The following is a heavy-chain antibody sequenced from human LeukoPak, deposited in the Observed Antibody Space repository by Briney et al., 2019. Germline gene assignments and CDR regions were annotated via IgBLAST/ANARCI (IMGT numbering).Heavy chain of an antibody. V-gene: IGHV3-48*01. Sequence: GGSLRLSCAASGFTFSSYIMNWVRQAPGKGLEWLSYISNSGSTIYYADSVKGRFSISRDNAKNSLGLQMSSLRAEDTAVYYCARGRGSCSGGTCYVDFWGQGTLVTVSS. J-gene: IGHJ4*02. CDR3: ARGRGSCSGGTCYVDF. CDR2: ISNSGSTI. CDR1: GFTFSSYI. D-gene: IGHD2-15*01.